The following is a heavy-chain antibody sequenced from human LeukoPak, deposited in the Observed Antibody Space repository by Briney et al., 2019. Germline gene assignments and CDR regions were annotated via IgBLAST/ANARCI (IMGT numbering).Heavy chain of an antibody. CDR3: ARGRIAAAAVFDY. D-gene: IGHD6-13*01. J-gene: IGHJ4*02. CDR2: IIPIFGTA. Sequence: SVKVSCKASGGTFSSYAISWVRQAPGQGLEWMGRIIPIFGTANYAQKFQGRVTITTDESTSTAYMELSSLGSEDTAVYYCARGRIAAAAVFDYWGQGTLVTVSS. CDR1: GGTFSSYA. V-gene: IGHV1-69*05.